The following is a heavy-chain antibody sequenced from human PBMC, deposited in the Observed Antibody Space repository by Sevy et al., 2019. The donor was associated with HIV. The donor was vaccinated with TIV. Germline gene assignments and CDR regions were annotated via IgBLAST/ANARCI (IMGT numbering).Heavy chain of an antibody. CDR2: TRYDGSTK. D-gene: IGHD2-2*01. V-gene: IGHV3-30*02. CDR3: AKDLTERVSTSSGDFDY. Sequence: GGSLRLSCAASGFTFNVYGMHWVRQAPGKGLQWVAFTRYDGSTKYYADSVKGRFTISRDNSKNTLYLQMNSLRVEDTAMYYCAKDLTERVSTSSGDFDYWGQGSLVTVSS. CDR1: GFTFNVYG. J-gene: IGHJ4*02.